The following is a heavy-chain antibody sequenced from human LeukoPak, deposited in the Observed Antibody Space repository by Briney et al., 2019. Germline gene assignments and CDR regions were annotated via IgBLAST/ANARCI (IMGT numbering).Heavy chain of an antibody. CDR2: INPTGGST. V-gene: IGHV1-46*01. CDR3: ARSSITIFGVVTTNFDY. Sequence: ASVKVSCKASGYTFPSYFMHWVRQAPGQGLEWMGIINPTGGSTTYAQKFQGRVTMTRDTSTSTAYMELRSLRSDDTAVYYCARSSITIFGVVTTNFDYWGQGTLVTVSS. J-gene: IGHJ4*02. D-gene: IGHD3-3*01. CDR1: GYTFPSYF.